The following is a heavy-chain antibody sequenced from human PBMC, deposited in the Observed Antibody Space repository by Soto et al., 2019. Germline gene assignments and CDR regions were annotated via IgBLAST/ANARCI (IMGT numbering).Heavy chain of an antibody. D-gene: IGHD3-3*01. J-gene: IGHJ4*02. CDR3: ARGGQDFWSGPFDY. Sequence: KASETLSLTCTVSGGSISNYLCNWIRQPAGKGLEWIGRIDNSGSTNYNPSLKSRITMSADTSRNQFSLKLNSVTAADTAVYYCARGGQDFWSGPFDYWGQGALVTVSS. CDR1: GGSISNYL. CDR2: IDNSGST. V-gene: IGHV4-4*07.